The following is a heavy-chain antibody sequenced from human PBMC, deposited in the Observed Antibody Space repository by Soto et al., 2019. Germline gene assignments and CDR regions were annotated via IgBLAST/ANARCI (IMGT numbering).Heavy chain of an antibody. D-gene: IGHD4-17*01. J-gene: IGHJ4*02. CDR3: ASEIDATTATSLDY. CDR1: GYTFSGSV. V-gene: IGHV1-3*01. CDR2: INADNGNT. Sequence: QVQLVQSGAEVKKPGASVKVSCKASGYTFSGSVMYWVRQAPGQGLEWMGWINADNGNTKYSQKFQGRVTMTWDTSASTAYMELSSLRSEDTAIYYCASEIDATTATSLDYWGQGTLVTVSS.